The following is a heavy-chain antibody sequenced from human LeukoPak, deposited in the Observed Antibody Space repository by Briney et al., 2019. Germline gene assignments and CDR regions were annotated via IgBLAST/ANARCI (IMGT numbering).Heavy chain of an antibody. V-gene: IGHV3-33*08. D-gene: IGHD5-12*01. J-gene: IGHJ6*02. CDR3: ARVSGYSGYDAYYYGMDV. CDR2: IWYDGSNK. CDR1: GFTFDDYA. Sequence: PGRSLRLSCAASGFTFDDYAMHWVRQAPGKGLEWVAVIWYDGSNKYYADSVKGRFTISRDNSKNTLYLQMNSLRAEDTAVYYCARVSGYSGYDAYYYGMDVWGQGTTVTVSS.